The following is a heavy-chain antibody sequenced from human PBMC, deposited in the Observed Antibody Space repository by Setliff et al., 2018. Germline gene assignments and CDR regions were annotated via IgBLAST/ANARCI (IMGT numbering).Heavy chain of an antibody. CDR2: IKRESDGGTT. D-gene: IGHD5-18*01. Sequence: PGGSLRLSCAASGFTFSNAWMGWVRQAPGKGLEWVGRIKRESDGGTTDYAAPVKGRFTISRDDSKNTLYLQMNSLKTEDTAVYYCISLWLGYYGLDVWGQGTTVTVSS. CDR1: GFTFSNAW. CDR3: ISLWLGYYGLDV. J-gene: IGHJ6*02. V-gene: IGHV3-15*01.